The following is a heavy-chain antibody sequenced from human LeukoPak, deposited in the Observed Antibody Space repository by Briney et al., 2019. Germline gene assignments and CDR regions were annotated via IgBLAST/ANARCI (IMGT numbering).Heavy chain of an antibody. CDR1: GGTFSSYA. CDR2: IIPIFGIA. D-gene: IGHD3-22*01. CDR3: ARQDSSGYYYDY. J-gene: IGHJ4*02. V-gene: IGHV1-69*04. Sequence: SVKVSCKAPGGTFSSYAISWVRQAPGQGLEWMGRIIPIFGIANYAQKFQGRVTITADKSTSTAYMELSSLRSEDTAVYYCARQDSSGYYYDYWGQGTLVTVSS.